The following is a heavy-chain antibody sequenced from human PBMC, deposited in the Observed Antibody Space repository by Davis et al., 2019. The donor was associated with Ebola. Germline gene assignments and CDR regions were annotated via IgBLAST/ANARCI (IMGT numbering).Heavy chain of an antibody. V-gene: IGHV3-23*01. Sequence: PGGSLRLSCAASGFTFSNYAMSWVRQAPGGGLEWVSGISASGADIKYADSVKGRFSISRDNSKNTLYLQMDSLGAEEQAVFYCAEGGTNNFLGANWGQGTLVTVSS. CDR1: GFTFSNYA. D-gene: IGHD2-8*01. CDR3: AEGGTNNFLGAN. CDR2: ISASGADI. J-gene: IGHJ4*02.